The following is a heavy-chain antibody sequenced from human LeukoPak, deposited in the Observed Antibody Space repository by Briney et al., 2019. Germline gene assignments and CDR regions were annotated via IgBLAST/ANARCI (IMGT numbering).Heavy chain of an antibody. D-gene: IGHD6-13*01. CDR1: GFTVSSNY. V-gene: IGHV3-66*01. J-gene: IGHJ6*02. Sequence: GGSLRLSCAASGFTVSSNYMSWVRQAPGKGLEWVSVIYSGGSTYYADSVKGRFTISRDHSKNTLYLQMNSLRAEDTAVYYCARASISRSWYYDYHYYYGMDVWGQGTTVTVSS. CDR2: IYSGGST. CDR3: ARASISRSWYYDYHYYYGMDV.